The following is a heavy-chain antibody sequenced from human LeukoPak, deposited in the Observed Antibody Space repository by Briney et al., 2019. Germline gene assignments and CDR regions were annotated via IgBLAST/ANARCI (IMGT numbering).Heavy chain of an antibody. CDR1: GYTFTSYD. Sequence: ASVKVSCKASGYTFTSYDINWVRQATGQGLEWMGWMNPNSGNTGYAQKFQGRVTMTRNTSISTAYMELSSLRSEDTAVYYCARGAGSHSSSRIPLQHWGQGTLVTVSS. V-gene: IGHV1-8*01. CDR2: MNPNSGNT. D-gene: IGHD6-13*01. CDR3: ARGAGSHSSSRIPLQH. J-gene: IGHJ1*01.